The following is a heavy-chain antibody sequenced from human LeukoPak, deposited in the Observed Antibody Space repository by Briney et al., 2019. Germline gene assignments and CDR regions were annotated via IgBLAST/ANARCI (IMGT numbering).Heavy chain of an antibody. CDR1: GFTFSSYG. D-gene: IGHD3-9*01. Sequence: PGGSLRLSCAASGFTFSSYGMHWVRQAPGKGLEWVAVIWYDGSNKYYADSVKGRFTISRDNSKNTLYLQMNSLRAEDTAVYYCARDGNPHGLRYFAPLPSYGMDVWGQGTTVTVSS. CDR2: IWYDGSNK. V-gene: IGHV3-33*01. CDR3: ARDGNPHGLRYFAPLPSYGMDV. J-gene: IGHJ6*02.